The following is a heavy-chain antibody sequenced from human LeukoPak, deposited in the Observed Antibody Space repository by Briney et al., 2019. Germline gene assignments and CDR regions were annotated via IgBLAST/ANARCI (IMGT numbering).Heavy chain of an antibody. J-gene: IGHJ4*02. Sequence: QAGGFLRLSCAASGFTFSNYWMSWVRQAPGKGLEWVANIKQDRSEKYYVDSVKGRFTISRDNAKNSLYLQMNSLRAEDTAVYYCAKDPGAHYYGSGSYRRGSYFDYWGQGTLVTVSS. CDR1: GFTFSNYW. CDR3: AKDPGAHYYGSGSYRRGSYFDY. D-gene: IGHD3-10*01. CDR2: IKQDRSEK. V-gene: IGHV3-7*01.